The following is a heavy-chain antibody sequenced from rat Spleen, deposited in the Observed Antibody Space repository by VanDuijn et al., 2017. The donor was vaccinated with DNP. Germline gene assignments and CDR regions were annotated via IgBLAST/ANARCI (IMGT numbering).Heavy chain of an antibody. CDR2: INYDGGTT. V-gene: IGHV5-22*01. CDR1: GFIFSNYD. J-gene: IGHJ2*01. Sequence: EVQLVESGGGLVQPGRSLKLSCVASGFIFSNYDMAWVRQAPTKGLEWVAYINYDGGTTYSGDSVKGRFTNSRDDATNILYLQMNRLRSEDMATYYCARHVLPLRVWVSWGQGVLVIVSA. CDR3: ARHVLPLRVWVS. D-gene: IGHD1-4*01.